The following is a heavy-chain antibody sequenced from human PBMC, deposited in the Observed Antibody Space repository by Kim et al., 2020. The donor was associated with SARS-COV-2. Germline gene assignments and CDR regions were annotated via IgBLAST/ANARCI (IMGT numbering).Heavy chain of an antibody. Sequence: SETLSLTCTVSGGSISNGGYYWSWIRQHPGKGLEWIGYIYYSGSTYYNPSLKSRVTISVDTSKNQFSLKLSSVTAADTAVYYCARTYYDYVWGSYRPYYFDYWGQGTLVTVSS. J-gene: IGHJ4*02. CDR1: GGSISNGGYY. V-gene: IGHV4-31*03. CDR3: ARTYYDYVWGSYRPYYFDY. CDR2: IYYSGST. D-gene: IGHD3-16*02.